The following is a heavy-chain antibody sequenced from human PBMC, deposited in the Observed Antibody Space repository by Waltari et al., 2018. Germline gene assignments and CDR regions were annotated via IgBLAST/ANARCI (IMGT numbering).Heavy chain of an antibody. CDR3: ASWGIVATIVDY. CDR1: GYSISSGYY. D-gene: IGHD5-12*01. V-gene: IGHV4-38-2*01. CDR2: IYHSGST. Sequence: QVQLQESGPGLVKPSETLSLTCAVSGYSISSGYYWGWIRQPPGKGLEWIGSIYHSGSTYYNPSLKSRVTISVDTSKNQFSLKLSSVTAADTAVYYCASWGIVATIVDYWGQGTLVTVSS. J-gene: IGHJ4*02.